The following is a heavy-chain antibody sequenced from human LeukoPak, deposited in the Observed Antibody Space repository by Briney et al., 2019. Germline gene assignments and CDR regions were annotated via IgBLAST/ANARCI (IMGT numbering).Heavy chain of an antibody. CDR3: ARDRYSSGWNGDFDC. V-gene: IGHV3-30*03. D-gene: IGHD6-19*01. CDR1: GFTFSSYG. Sequence: GGSLRLSCAASGFTFSSYGMHWVRLAPGKGLQWVAVISSDGSNEYYADSVKGRLTISRDNSKNTLYLQMSSLRAEDTAVYYRARDRYSSGWNGDFDCWGQGTLVTVSS. J-gene: IGHJ4*02. CDR2: ISSDGSNE.